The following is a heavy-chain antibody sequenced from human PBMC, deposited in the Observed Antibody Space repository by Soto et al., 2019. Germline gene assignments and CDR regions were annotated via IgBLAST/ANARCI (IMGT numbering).Heavy chain of an antibody. CDR1: GFTFSSYA. V-gene: IGHV3-23*01. Sequence: EVQLLESGGGLVQPGGSLRLSCAASGFTFSSYAMSWVRQAPGKGLEWVSAISGSGGSTYYADSVKGRFTISRDNSKNTLDLQMNSLRAEDTAVYYCAKYWRAQLWFHYDYWGQGTLVTVSS. J-gene: IGHJ4*02. CDR2: ISGSGGST. CDR3: AKYWRAQLWFHYDY. D-gene: IGHD5-18*01.